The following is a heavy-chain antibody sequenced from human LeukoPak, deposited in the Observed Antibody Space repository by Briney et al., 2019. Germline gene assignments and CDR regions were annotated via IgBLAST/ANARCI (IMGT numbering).Heavy chain of an antibody. CDR1: GGSLSSRNYY. D-gene: IGHD4-23*01. J-gene: IGHJ4*02. V-gene: IGHV4-39*01. Sequence: SETLSLTCTVSGGSLSSRNYYWGWVRQPPGTGLEWIGSIYYGKSTYYNPSLKSRASISVDTSKNQFSLNLNSVTASDTAIYYCAYTRWFYFDFWGQGSLVAVSS. CDR3: AYTRWFYFDF. CDR2: IYYGKST.